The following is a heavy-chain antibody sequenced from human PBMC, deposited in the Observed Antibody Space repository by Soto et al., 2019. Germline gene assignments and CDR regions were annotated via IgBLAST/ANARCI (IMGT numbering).Heavy chain of an antibody. Sequence: SETLSLTCTVSGGSISSSTYYWGWIRQPPGKGLEWIGSIYYSGSLYYNPSLKSRVTISVDTSKNQFSLKLNSVTAADTAVYYCARGAIKWELLDYFDYWGQGTLVTVSS. CDR3: ARGAIKWELLDYFDY. CDR2: IYYSGSL. D-gene: IGHD1-26*01. V-gene: IGHV4-39*01. CDR1: GGSISSSTYY. J-gene: IGHJ4*02.